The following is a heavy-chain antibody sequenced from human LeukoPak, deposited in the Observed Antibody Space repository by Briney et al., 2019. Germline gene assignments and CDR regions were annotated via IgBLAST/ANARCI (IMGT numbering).Heavy chain of an antibody. J-gene: IGHJ4*02. CDR1: GFTFSSYA. D-gene: IGHD3-10*01. Sequence: GGSLRLSCAASGFTFSSYAMPWVPQAPGKGLEWVSAISGSGGSTYYAGSVRGRFTISRDNSKNTLYLQMNSLRAEDTAVYFCAKVWEGSGTYYNVDWGLGTLVTVSS. CDR3: AKVWEGSGTYYNVD. CDR2: ISGSGGST. V-gene: IGHV3-23*01.